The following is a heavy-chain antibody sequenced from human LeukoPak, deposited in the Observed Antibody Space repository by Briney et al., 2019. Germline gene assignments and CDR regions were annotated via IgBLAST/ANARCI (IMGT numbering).Heavy chain of an antibody. V-gene: IGHV1-8*01. CDR3: AGGYYDSSGYLY. CDR1: GYTFTSYD. Sequence: ASVKVSCKASGYTFTSYDINWVRQASGQGLEWMGWMNPNSGNTGYAQKFQGRVTMSRNTSINTAYMELSSLRSEDTAVYYCAGGYYDSSGYLYWGQGTLVTVSS. CDR2: MNPNSGNT. J-gene: IGHJ4*02. D-gene: IGHD3-22*01.